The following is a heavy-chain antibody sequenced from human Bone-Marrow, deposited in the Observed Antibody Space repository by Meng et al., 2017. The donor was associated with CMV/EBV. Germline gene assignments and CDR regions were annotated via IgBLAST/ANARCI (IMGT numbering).Heavy chain of an antibody. J-gene: IGHJ4*02. CDR1: GSTFGSYA. CDR3: ARDSRDSSGYWVWDY. D-gene: IGHD3-22*01. CDR2: IIPIFGTA. V-gene: IGHV1-69*01. Sequence: QVQLVQFGEEVKKPGSSVKVSFKASGSTFGSYAISWVRQAPGQGLEWMGGIIPIFGTANYAQKFQGRVTITADESTSTAYMELSSLRSEDTAVYYCARDSRDSSGYWVWDYWGQGTLVTVSS.